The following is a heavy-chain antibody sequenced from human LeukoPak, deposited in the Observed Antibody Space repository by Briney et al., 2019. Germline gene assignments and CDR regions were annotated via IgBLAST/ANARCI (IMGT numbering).Heavy chain of an antibody. J-gene: IGHJ5*02. CDR1: GGSLSSGSYY. Sequence: PSETLSLTCAVCGGSLSSGSYYWSWIRQPPGKGLEWIGYIYYSGSAKYNPSLKSRVTISVDTSKNQFSLKLTSVTAADTAVYYCARGFGDWGLSWFDPWGQGTLVTVSS. CDR2: IYYSGSA. V-gene: IGHV4-61*01. CDR3: ARGFGDWGLSWFDP. D-gene: IGHD3-10*01.